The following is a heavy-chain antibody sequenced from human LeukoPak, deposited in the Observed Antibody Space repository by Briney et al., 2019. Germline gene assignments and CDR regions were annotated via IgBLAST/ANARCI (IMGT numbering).Heavy chain of an antibody. CDR1: GYTFTSYG. Sequence: GASVKVSCKASGYTFTSYGISWVRQAPGQGLEWMGWISAYNGNTNYAQKLQGRVTMTTDTSTSTAYMELRSLRSDDTAVYYCAREAVAGYYYYYYMDVWGKGTTVTISS. V-gene: IGHV1-18*01. CDR3: AREAVAGYYYYYYMDV. D-gene: IGHD6-19*01. J-gene: IGHJ6*03. CDR2: ISAYNGNT.